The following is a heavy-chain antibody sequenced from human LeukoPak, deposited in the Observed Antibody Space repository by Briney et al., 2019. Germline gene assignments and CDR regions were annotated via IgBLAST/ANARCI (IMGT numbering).Heavy chain of an antibody. CDR1: GFTFSTYS. D-gene: IGHD5-12*01. J-gene: IGHJ4*02. V-gene: IGHV3-48*01. CDR3: TRSMVATVGGDY. CDR2: ISSSSSNI. Sequence: HSGGSLRLSCAASGFTFSTYSMNWVRQAPGKGLEWVSYISSSSSNIYYADSVKGRFTISRDNAKNSLYLQMNSLRAEDTAVYYCTRSMVATVGGDYWGQGTLVTVSS.